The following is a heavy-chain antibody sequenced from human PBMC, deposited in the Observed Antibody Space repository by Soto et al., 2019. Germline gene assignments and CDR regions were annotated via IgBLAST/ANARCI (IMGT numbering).Heavy chain of an antibody. CDR2: ISSSSSTI. J-gene: IGHJ5*02. Sequence: PGGSLRLSCAASGFTFSSYSMNWVRQAPGKGLEWVSYISSSSSTIYYADSVKGRFTISRDNAKNSLYLQMNSLRAEDTAVYYCARGRCGTSCDGFDPWGQGNLVTVSS. V-gene: IGHV3-48*01. CDR3: ARGRCGTSCDGFDP. D-gene: IGHD2-2*01. CDR1: GFTFSSYS.